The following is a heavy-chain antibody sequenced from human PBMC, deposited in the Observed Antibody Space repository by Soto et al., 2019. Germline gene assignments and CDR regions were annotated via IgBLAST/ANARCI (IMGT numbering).Heavy chain of an antibody. CDR3: ALDLPSVRGS. J-gene: IGHJ4*02. CDR2: IIPIFDAT. CDR1: GGTFSRHS. D-gene: IGHD3-10*01. V-gene: IGHV1-69*01. Sequence: QVQMVQSGAEVKKPGSSARVSCKVSGGTFSRHSISWVRQAPGQGLEWMGGIIPIFDATQYGQKFQGRLTITGDESTTPSHMDLSRMGPEDTAIYFFALDLPSVRGSWGQRTLVTVS.